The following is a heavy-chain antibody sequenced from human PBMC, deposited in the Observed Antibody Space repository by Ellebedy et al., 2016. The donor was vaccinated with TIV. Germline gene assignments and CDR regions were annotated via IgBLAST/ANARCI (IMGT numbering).Heavy chain of an antibody. J-gene: IGHJ4*02. CDR2: INPINGGT. D-gene: IGHD3-3*01. V-gene: IGHV1-2*02. Sequence: AASVKVSCKASGYTFTGYHMQWVRQAPGQGLEWIGWINPINGGTHYAQKFQGRVTMTRDTSISTAYMQLSRLRSNDTAVYYCAREPLPSNTQEWTQGFDSWGQGTLVTVSS. CDR3: AREPLPSNTQEWTQGFDS. CDR1: GYTFTGYH.